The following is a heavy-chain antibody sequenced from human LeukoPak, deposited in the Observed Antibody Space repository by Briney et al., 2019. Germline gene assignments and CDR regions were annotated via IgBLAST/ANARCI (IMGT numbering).Heavy chain of an antibody. CDR2: INPNSGGT. CDR3: ARGNRIYSPFDY. V-gene: IGHV1-2*04. Sequence: ASVNVSCKASGCTFTGYYMHWVRRAPGQGLEWMGWINPNSGGTNYAQKFQGWVTMTRDTSISTAYMELSRLRSDDTAVYYCARGNRIYSPFDYWGQGTLVTVSS. D-gene: IGHD2-21*01. CDR1: GCTFTGYY. J-gene: IGHJ4*02.